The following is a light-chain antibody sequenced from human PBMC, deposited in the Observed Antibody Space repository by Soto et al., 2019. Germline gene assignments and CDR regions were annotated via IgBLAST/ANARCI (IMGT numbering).Light chain of an antibody. J-gene: IGKJ1*01. CDR1: QSLAYSDGNIY. CDR2: KTS. CDR3: VEASLLPHA. V-gene: IGKV2-24*01. Sequence: DVVLTQTPLSSPVTLGQPASISCKSSQSLAYSDGNIYLNWLQQRPGQPPRLLIYKTSNRFSGVPDRFSGSGTGTDFTLKISEVEAEDVGVYYCVEASLLPHAFGQGTKLEIK.